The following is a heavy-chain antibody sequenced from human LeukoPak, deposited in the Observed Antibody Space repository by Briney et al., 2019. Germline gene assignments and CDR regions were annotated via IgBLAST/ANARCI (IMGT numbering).Heavy chain of an antibody. Sequence: SETLSLTCTVSGGPISSHYWSWIRQPPGEGLEWIGYISYSGRINYNPSLKSQVTLSLETSKNQFSLTLTSVTAADTAVYYCARDRLRLGGILSSGWFDPWGQGTLVTVSS. D-gene: IGHD3-16*01. CDR3: ARDRLRLGGILSSGWFDP. CDR1: GGPISSHY. V-gene: IGHV4-59*11. CDR2: ISYSGRI. J-gene: IGHJ5*02.